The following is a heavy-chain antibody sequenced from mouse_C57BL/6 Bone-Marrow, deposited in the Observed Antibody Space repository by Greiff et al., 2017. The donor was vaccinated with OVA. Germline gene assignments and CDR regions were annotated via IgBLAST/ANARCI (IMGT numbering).Heavy chain of an antibody. CDR1: GYSITSGYY. V-gene: IGHV3-6*01. Sequence: DVKLQESGPGLVKPSQSLSLTCSVTGYSITSGYYWNWIRQFPGNKLEWMGYISYDGSNNYNPSLKNRISITRDTSKNQFFLKLNSVTTEDTATYYCAREGDYYGSSSYYYAMDYWGQGTSVTVSS. CDR3: AREGDYYGSSSYYYAMDY. CDR2: ISYDGSN. J-gene: IGHJ4*01. D-gene: IGHD1-1*01.